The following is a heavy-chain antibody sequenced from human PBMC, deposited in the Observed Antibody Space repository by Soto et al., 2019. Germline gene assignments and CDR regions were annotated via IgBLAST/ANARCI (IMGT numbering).Heavy chain of an antibody. CDR3: ARDQVIAVAGTPIYYYYYGMDV. D-gene: IGHD6-19*01. V-gene: IGHV3-30-3*01. CDR2: ISYDGSNK. Sequence: PGGSLRLSCAASGFTFSSYAMHWVRQAPGKGLEWVAVISYDGSNKYYADSVKGRFTISRDNSKNTLYLQMNSLRAEDTAVYYCARDQVIAVAGTPIYYYYYGMDVWGQGTTVTVSS. CDR1: GFTFSSYA. J-gene: IGHJ6*02.